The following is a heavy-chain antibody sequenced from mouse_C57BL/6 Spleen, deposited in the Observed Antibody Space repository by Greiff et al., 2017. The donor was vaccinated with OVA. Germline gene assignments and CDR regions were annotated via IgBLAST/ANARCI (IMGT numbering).Heavy chain of an antibody. CDR3: ARLYDYDAHYAMDY. J-gene: IGHJ4*01. Sequence: EVMLVESGGGLVQPGGYLKLSCAASGFTFSDYGMAWVRQAPRKGPEWVAFISNLAYSIYYADTVTGRFTISRENAKNTLYLEMSSLRSEDTAMYYCARLYDYDAHYAMDYWGQGTSVTVSS. D-gene: IGHD2-4*01. V-gene: IGHV5-15*01. CDR1: GFTFSDYG. CDR2: ISNLAYSI.